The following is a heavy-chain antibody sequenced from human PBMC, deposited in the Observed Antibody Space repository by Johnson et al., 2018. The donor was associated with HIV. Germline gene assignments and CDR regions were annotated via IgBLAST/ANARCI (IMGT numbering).Heavy chain of an antibody. J-gene: IGHJ3*02. CDR3: AKSHGKDHGGNSGGIDI. D-gene: IGHD4-23*01. Sequence: VQLVESGGGVVQPGRSLRLSCAASGFTFSSYGMHWVRQAPGKGLEWVAVIWYDGSNKYYADSVKGRFTISRDNSKNTMYLQMNSLRAEDTAVYYCAKSHGKDHGGNSGGIDIWGQGTMVTVSA. V-gene: IGHV3-33*06. CDR1: GFTFSSYG. CDR2: IWYDGSNK.